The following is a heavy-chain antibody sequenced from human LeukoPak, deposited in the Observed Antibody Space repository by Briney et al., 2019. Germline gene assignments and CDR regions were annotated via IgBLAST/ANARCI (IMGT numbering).Heavy chain of an antibody. CDR2: ITSSGTST. Sequence: GGSLRLSCDASGFTFSDYYMTWIRQAPGKGLEWISYITSSGTSTYYPVSVRGRFTISRDNARSSVYLQMKYLRADDTAVYYCARDVGATTSATFDLWGQGTMVTVSS. CDR3: ARDVGATTSATFDL. J-gene: IGHJ3*01. D-gene: IGHD1-26*01. V-gene: IGHV3-11*01. CDR1: GFTFSDYY.